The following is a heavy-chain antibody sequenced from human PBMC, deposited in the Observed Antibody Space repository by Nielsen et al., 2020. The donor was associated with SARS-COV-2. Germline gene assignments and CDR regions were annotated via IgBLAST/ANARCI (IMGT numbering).Heavy chain of an antibody. V-gene: IGHV1-3*01. Sequence: ASVKVSCKASGYTFTSYAMHWVRQAPGQRLEWMGWINAGNGNTKYSQKFQGRVTITRDTSASTAYMELSSLRSEDTAVYYCARGSIMVRGVIITNYYYGMDVWGQGTTVTVSS. D-gene: IGHD3-10*01. CDR3: ARGSIMVRGVIITNYYYGMDV. J-gene: IGHJ6*02. CDR1: GYTFTSYA. CDR2: INAGNGNT.